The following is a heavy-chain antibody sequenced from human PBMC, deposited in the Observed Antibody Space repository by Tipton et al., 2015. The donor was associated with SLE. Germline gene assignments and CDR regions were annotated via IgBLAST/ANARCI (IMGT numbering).Heavy chain of an antibody. CDR1: GGITHNY. CDR2: IYYSGST. D-gene: IGHD5-24*01. CDR3: ARLEGDGYKWYFDY. V-gene: IGHV4-59*08. J-gene: IGHJ4*02. Sequence: TLSLTCTVSGGITHNYWSWIRQSPGRGLEWIGYIYYSGSTNYNPSLKSRVTISVDTSKNQFSLKLSSVTAADTAVYYCARLEGDGYKWYFDYWGQGTLVTVST.